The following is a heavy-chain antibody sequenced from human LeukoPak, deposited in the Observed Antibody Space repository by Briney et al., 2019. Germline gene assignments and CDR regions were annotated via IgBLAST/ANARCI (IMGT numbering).Heavy chain of an antibody. J-gene: IGHJ5*02. CDR1: GFTFSSYS. Sequence: GGSLRLSCAASGFTFSSYSMNWVRQAPGKGLEWVSSISSSSTYISYADSVKGRFTISRDNAKKSLYLQMNSLRAEDTAVYYCARDTYISWLRLRLYIDWFDPWGQGTLVTVSS. D-gene: IGHD5-12*01. CDR3: ARDTYISWLRLRLYIDWFDP. CDR2: ISSSSTYI. V-gene: IGHV3-21*01.